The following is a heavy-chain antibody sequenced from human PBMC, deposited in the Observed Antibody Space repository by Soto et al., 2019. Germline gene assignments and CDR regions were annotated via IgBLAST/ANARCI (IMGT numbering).Heavy chain of an antibody. D-gene: IGHD3-22*01. V-gene: IGHV1-2*04. CDR1: GYTFTASY. CDR2: ISPSSGAT. Sequence: ASVTVSCTASGYTFTASYIDWVRQPLGKVLEWMGWISPSSGATQYAQKFQGWVTVTRDTSTSTVYLDVSRLKSDGSAVYYCARELYDNGPSGLDVWGQGTTVTVSS. CDR3: ARELYDNGPSGLDV. J-gene: IGHJ6*02.